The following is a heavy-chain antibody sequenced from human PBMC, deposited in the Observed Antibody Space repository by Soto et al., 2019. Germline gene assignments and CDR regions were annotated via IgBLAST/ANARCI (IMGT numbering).Heavy chain of an antibody. D-gene: IGHD2-21*02. CDR3: ARGVTPYYYYGMDV. V-gene: IGHV4-31*03. CDR1: GGSISSGGYY. J-gene: IGHJ6*02. Sequence: TLSLTCTVSGGSISSGGYYWSWIRQHPGKGLEWIGYIYYSGSTYYNPSLKSRVTISVDTSKNQFSLKLSSVTAADTAVYYCARGVTPYYYYGMDVWGQGTTVTVSS. CDR2: IYYSGST.